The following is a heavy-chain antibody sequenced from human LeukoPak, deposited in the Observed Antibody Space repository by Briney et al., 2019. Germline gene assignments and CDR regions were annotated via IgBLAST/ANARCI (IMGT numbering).Heavy chain of an antibody. J-gene: IGHJ4*02. CDR3: AKVTYYDILTGYYRFDY. Sequence: GGSLRLSCAASGFTFSSYAMSWVRQAPGKGLEWVSAISGSGGSTYYADSVKGRFTISRDSSKNTLYLQMNSLRAEDTAVYYCAKVTYYDILTGYYRFDYWGQGTLVTVSS. CDR1: GFTFSSYA. CDR2: ISGSGGST. D-gene: IGHD3-9*01. V-gene: IGHV3-23*01.